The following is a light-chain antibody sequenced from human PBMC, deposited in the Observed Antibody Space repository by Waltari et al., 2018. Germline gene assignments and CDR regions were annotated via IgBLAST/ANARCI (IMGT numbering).Light chain of an antibody. J-gene: IGKJ4*01. V-gene: IGKV1-39*01. CDR3: QQSHSAPLA. CDR1: RAITNY. Sequence: DIQMTQSPSSLSASVGDRVTITCRASRAITNYVNWYQQRPGLAPKLLIYAASTLQGGVPTRFSGSGSGTYFTLTISSLQIEDFATYYCQQSHSAPLAFGGGTRLEI. CDR2: AAS.